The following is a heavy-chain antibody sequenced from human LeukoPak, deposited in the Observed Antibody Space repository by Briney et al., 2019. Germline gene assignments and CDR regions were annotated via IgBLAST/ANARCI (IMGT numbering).Heavy chain of an antibody. V-gene: IGHV3-30-3*01. CDR2: ISYDGSNK. CDR3: ARDCNSYDSSGYSHYYYYGMDV. J-gene: IGHJ6*02. Sequence: GGSLRLSCAASGFTFSSYAMHWVRQAPGKGLEWVAVISYDGSNKYYADSVKGRFTISRDNSKNTLYLQMNSLRADDTAVYYCARDCNSYDSSGYSHYYYYGMDVWGQGTTVTVSS. D-gene: IGHD3-22*01. CDR1: GFTFSSYA.